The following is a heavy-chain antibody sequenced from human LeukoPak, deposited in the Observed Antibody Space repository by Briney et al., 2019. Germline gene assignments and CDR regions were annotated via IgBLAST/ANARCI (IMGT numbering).Heavy chain of an antibody. CDR1: GFTFSSYS. J-gene: IGHJ4*02. CDR2: ISSSSSYI. D-gene: IGHD6-6*01. V-gene: IGHV3-21*01. CDR3: ARHRSSWLIDY. Sequence: GGSLRLSCAASGFTFSSYSMNWVRQAPGKGLEWVSSISSSSSYIYYADSVKGRLTTSRDNAKNSLYLQMNRLRAADTAVYYCARHRSSWLIDYWGEGALVTVSS.